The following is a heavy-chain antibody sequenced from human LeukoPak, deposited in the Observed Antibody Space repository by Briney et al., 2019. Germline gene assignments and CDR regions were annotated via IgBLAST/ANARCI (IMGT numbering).Heavy chain of an antibody. CDR3: ARPNIEWLQPNDAFDI. Sequence: GASVKVSCKASGYTFTSYGISWVRQAPGQGLEWMGWISAYNGNTNYAQKLQGRVTMTTDTSTSTAYMELRSLRSDDTAVYYCARPNIEWLQPNDAFDIWGQGTMVTVSS. D-gene: IGHD5-12*01. J-gene: IGHJ3*02. CDR2: ISAYNGNT. V-gene: IGHV1-18*01. CDR1: GYTFTSYG.